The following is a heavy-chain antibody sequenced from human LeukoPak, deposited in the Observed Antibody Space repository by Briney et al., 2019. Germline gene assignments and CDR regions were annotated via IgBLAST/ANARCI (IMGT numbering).Heavy chain of an antibody. CDR2: INANNGNI. Sequence: ASVKVSCKASGYTFTSYGITWVRQAPGQGLEWMGWINANNGNITYAQNLQGRVTMTRDTSTSTAYMELRSLRSDDTAVYYCARGPIAAAGDYWGQGTLVTVSS. CDR3: ARGPIAAAGDY. V-gene: IGHV1-18*01. J-gene: IGHJ4*02. CDR1: GYTFTSYG. D-gene: IGHD6-13*01.